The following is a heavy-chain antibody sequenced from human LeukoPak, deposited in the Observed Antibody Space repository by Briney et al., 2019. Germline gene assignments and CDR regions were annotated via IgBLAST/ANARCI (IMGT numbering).Heavy chain of an antibody. J-gene: IGHJ5*02. CDR2: ISYDGSNK. CDR3: AKPYDSKSIGWFDP. CDR1: GFTSSSYG. D-gene: IGHD3-22*01. V-gene: IGHV3-30*18. Sequence: PGGSLRLSCAASGFTSSSYGMHWVRQAPGKGLEWVAVISYDGSNKYYADSVKGRFTISRDNSKNTLYLQMNSLRAEDTAVYYCAKPYDSKSIGWFDPWGQGTLVTVSS.